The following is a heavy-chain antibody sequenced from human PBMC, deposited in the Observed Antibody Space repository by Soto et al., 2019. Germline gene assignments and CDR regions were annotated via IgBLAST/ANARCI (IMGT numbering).Heavy chain of an antibody. CDR1: EFPVSVYA. Sequence: QVQLVESGGGVVQPEKSRRLSCAASEFPVSVYAMHWVRQAPGQGLRWVAVISYNGSMRYYADSVKGRFTTSRDNSKNTLYVQMSSLRAEDTAVYYCARDYSSNPSYYFDYWGQGTLVTVSS. J-gene: IGHJ4*02. CDR2: ISYNGSMR. D-gene: IGHD6-13*01. V-gene: IGHV3-30*04. CDR3: ARDYSSNPSYYFDY.